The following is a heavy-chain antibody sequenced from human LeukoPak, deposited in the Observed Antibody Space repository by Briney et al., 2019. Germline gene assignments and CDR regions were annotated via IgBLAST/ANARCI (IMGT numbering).Heavy chain of an antibody. Sequence: SETLSLTCTVSGDSISSYYWSWIRQPPGKGLEWIGYIYYTGSTNYNPSPKSRVTISVDTSKNQFSLKLSSVTAADTAVYYCARHAPYSSSWCDFDYWGQGTLVTVSS. D-gene: IGHD6-13*01. CDR3: ARHAPYSSSWCDFDY. J-gene: IGHJ4*02. V-gene: IGHV4-59*08. CDR1: GDSISSYY. CDR2: IYYTGST.